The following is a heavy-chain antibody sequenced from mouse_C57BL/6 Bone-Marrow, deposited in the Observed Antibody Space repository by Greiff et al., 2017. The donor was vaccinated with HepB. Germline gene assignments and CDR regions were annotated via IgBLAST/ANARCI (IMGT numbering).Heavy chain of an antibody. J-gene: IGHJ1*03. CDR1: GFTFTDYY. V-gene: IGHV7-3*01. CDR2: IRNKANGYTT. CDR3: ARYMDYGSSYWYFDV. Sequence: LQESGGGLVQPGGSLSLSCAASGFTFTDYYMSWVRQPPGKALEWLGFIRNKANGYTTEYSASVKGRFTISRDNSQSILYLQMNALRAEDSATYYCARYMDYGSSYWYFDVWGTGTTVTVSS. D-gene: IGHD1-1*01.